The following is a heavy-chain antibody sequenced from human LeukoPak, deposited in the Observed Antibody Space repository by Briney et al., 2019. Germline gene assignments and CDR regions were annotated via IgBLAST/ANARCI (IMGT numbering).Heavy chain of an antibody. CDR2: INPNSGGT. J-gene: IGHJ4*02. D-gene: IGHD5-24*01. CDR1: GDTFTGYY. CDR3: ARGLRWLQWYYFDY. Sequence: GASVKVSCKASGDTFTGYYMHWVRQAPGQGLEWMGWINPNSGGTNYAQKFQGRVTMTRDTSISTAYMELSRLRSDDTAVYYCARGLRWLQWYYFDYWGQGTLVTVSS. V-gene: IGHV1-2*02.